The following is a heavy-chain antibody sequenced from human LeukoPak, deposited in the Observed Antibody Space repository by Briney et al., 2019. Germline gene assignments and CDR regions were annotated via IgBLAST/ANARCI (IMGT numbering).Heavy chain of an antibody. CDR1: GFTFSSYP. D-gene: IGHD6-19*01. CDR3: ARDVKRYSSGWRYYGMDV. CDR2: IYYDGSNK. J-gene: IGHJ6*02. Sequence: GGSLRLSCAASGFTFSSYPMHWVRQAPGKGLEWVAFIYYDGSNKYYADSVRGRFTISRDNSKNTLYLQMNSLRAEDTAVYYCARDVKRYSSGWRYYGMDVWGQGTTVTVSS. V-gene: IGHV3-30*02.